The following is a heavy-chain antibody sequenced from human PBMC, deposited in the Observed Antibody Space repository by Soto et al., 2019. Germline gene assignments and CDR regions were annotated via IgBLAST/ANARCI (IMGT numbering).Heavy chain of an antibody. D-gene: IGHD3-9*01. CDR2: ISAYNGNT. CDR1: GYTFTSYG. V-gene: IGHV1-18*01. Sequence: QVPLVQSGAEVKKPGASVKVSCKASGYTFTSYGISWVRQAPGQGLEWMGWISAYNGNTNYAQMLQGRVTMTTDTSTSTAYMELRSLRSDDTAVYYSARDIRPHVDILTVGNSYYYMDVWGKGTTVTVSS. CDR3: ARDIRPHVDILTVGNSYYYMDV. J-gene: IGHJ6*03.